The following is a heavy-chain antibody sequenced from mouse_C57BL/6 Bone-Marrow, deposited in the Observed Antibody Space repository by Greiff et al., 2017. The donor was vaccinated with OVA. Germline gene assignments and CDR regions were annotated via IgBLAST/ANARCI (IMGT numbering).Heavy chain of an antibody. CDR2: ISSGGSYT. J-gene: IGHJ4*01. V-gene: IGHV5-6*01. Sequence: DVHLVESGGDLVKPGGSLKLSCAASGFTFSSYGMSWVRQTPDKRLEWVATISSGGSYTYYPDSVKGRFTISRDNAKNTLYLQMSSLKSEDTAMYYCARMDDGYYDYAMDYWGQGTSVTVSS. D-gene: IGHD2-3*01. CDR1: GFTFSSYG. CDR3: ARMDDGYYDYAMDY.